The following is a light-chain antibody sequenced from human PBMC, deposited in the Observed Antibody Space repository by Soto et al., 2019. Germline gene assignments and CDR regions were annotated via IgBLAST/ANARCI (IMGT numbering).Light chain of an antibody. J-gene: IGKJ2*01. V-gene: IGKV3-20*01. CDR3: QYYGGYYGSSPRYT. CDR1: QNVSSNY. Sequence: EIVLTQSPGTLSLSPGERATLSCRASQNVSSNYLAWYQQRPGQAPRLLMNGAFIRATGIPDRISGSGSGTDFTVTISRLEPEDFAVYYCQYYGGYYGSSPRYTFGQGTKLDIK. CDR2: GAF.